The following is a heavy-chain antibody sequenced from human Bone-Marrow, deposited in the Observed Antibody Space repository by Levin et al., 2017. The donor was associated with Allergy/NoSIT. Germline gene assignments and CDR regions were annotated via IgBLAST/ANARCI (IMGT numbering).Heavy chain of an antibody. D-gene: IGHD4-17*01. J-gene: IGHJ6*02. CDR1: GFTFSSYG. V-gene: IGHV3-30*18. CDR3: AKDQATVTTFHYDCDGMDV. Sequence: GESLKISCAASGFTFSSYGMHWVRQAPGKGLEWVAATSYDGNNKNYADSVKGRVTISRDNSRNTPYLQMNSLRAEDTAVYYCAKDQATVTTFHYDCDGMDVWGQGTTVTVSS. CDR2: TSYDGNNK.